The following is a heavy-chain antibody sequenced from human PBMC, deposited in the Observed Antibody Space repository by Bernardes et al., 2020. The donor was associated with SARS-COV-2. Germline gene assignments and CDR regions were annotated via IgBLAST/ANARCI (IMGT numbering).Heavy chain of an antibody. V-gene: IGHV1-18*01. Sequence: ASVKVSCKTSGYTFTSFGISWVRQAPGQGLEWVGWISAYNGGTNYAQKFQDRVTMTTDTSTGTAYMELRSLRSDDTAVFYCARDLGLDTTMIFFDFWGQGTQVSGSS. J-gene: IGHJ4*02. CDR2: ISAYNGGT. D-gene: IGHD5-18*01. CDR3: ARDLGLDTTMIFFDF. CDR1: GYTFTSFG.